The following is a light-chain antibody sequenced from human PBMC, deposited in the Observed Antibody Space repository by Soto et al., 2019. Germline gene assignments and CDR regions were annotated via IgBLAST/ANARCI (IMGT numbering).Light chain of an antibody. V-gene: IGLV1-44*01. J-gene: IGLJ3*02. CDR1: SSNIGSNT. CDR2: SNN. Sequence: QSVLTQPPSASGTPGQRVTISCSGSSSNIGSNTVNWYQQLPGTAPKLLIYSNNQRPSGVPDRFSGSKSGTSASLAIIGLQSEDEAHYYCAAWDDSLNVSWVFGGGTKLTVL. CDR3: AAWDDSLNVSWV.